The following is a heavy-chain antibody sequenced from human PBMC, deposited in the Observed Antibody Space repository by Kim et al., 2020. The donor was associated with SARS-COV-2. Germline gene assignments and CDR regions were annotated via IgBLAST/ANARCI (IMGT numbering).Heavy chain of an antibody. V-gene: IGHV4-31*02. D-gene: IGHD3-22*01. J-gene: IGHJ4*02. CDR3: ARATYDSKCDY. Sequence: YYHPSLKSRVTISVDTSKNQFSLKLSSVTAADTAVYYCARATYDSKCDYWGQGTLVTVSS.